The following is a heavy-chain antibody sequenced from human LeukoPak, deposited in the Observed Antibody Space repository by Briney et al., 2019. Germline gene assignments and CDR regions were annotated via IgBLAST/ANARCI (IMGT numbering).Heavy chain of an antibody. D-gene: IGHD5-18*01. CDR2: KYYSGST. CDR3: ARGRSYGFDFDS. J-gene: IGHJ4*02. V-gene: IGHV4-61*01. Sequence: SETLSLTCDVSGVSINTCCYYWTWIRPPPGKGLEGIGYKYYSGSTTYNSSLRSRLTISLDSSKNQFSLRLTSVTAADTAVYYCARGRSYGFDFDSWGPGTLVIVSS. CDR1: GVSINTCCYY.